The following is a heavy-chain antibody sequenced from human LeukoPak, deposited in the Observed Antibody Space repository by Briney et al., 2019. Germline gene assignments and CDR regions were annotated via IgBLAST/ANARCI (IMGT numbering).Heavy chain of an antibody. CDR2: INHSGST. V-gene: IGHV4-34*01. CDR3: ARSGRGNSAGFDC. J-gene: IGHJ4*02. Sequence: SETLSLTCAVYGGSFSGYYWSWIRQPPGKGLEWIGEINHSGSTNYNPSLKSRVTISVDTSKNQFSLKLSSVTAADTAVYYCARSGRGNSAGFDCWGQGTLVTVSS. D-gene: IGHD3-10*01. CDR1: GGSFSGYY.